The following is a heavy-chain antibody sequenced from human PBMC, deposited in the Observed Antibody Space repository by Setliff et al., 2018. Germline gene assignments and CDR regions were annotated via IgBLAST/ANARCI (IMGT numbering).Heavy chain of an antibody. CDR3: AREGEADNFDY. D-gene: IGHD1-26*01. CDR1: GGSFSTYY. J-gene: IGHJ4*02. V-gene: IGHV4-34*01. CDR2: INHSGST. Sequence: PSETLSLTCAVYGGSFSTYYWIWTRQPQGKGLEWIGQINHSGSTNYNPPLKSRVAISVDTSKNQFSLKMSSVTAADTAVYYCAREGEADNFDYWGQGTLVTVSS.